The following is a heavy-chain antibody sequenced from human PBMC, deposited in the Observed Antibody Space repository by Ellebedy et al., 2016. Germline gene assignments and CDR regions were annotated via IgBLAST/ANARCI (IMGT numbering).Heavy chain of an antibody. J-gene: IGHJ4*02. D-gene: IGHD2-2*01. CDR2: ISAYNGDT. CDR1: GYNFSNYG. V-gene: IGHV1-18*01. CDR3: ARGGMLYCSSTYCVDY. Sequence: ASVKVSCXASGYNFSNYGITCVRQAPGQGLEWMGWISAYNGDTNYAQKLQDRVTMTTDTSTSTAYMELRSLKSDDTAMYYCARGGMLYCSSTYCVDYWGQGTLVTVSS.